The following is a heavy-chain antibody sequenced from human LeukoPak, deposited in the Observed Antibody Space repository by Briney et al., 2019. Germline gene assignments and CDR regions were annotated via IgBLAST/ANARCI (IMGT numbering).Heavy chain of an antibody. CDR2: INPAGGST. Sequence: ASVTVSCTASGYTFASYYIHWVRQAPGQGLEWMGIINPAGGSTTYAQKFQGSRLTLTRDTSTSTVYMELSSLRSEDTAVCYCARGRGVHDSHTYDYFDYWGQGSLVTVSS. CDR1: GYTFASYY. CDR3: ARGRGVHDSHTYDYFDY. V-gene: IGHV1-46*01. D-gene: IGHD3-22*01. J-gene: IGHJ4*02.